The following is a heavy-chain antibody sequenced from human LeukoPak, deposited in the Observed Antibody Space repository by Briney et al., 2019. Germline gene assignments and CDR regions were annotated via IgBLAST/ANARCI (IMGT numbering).Heavy chain of an antibody. CDR1: GGSFSGYY. V-gene: IGHV4-34*01. D-gene: IGHD3-10*01. Sequence: PSETLSLTCAVYGGSFSGYYWSWIRQPPGKGLEWIGEINHSGSTNYNPSLKSRVTISVDTSKNQFSLKLSSVTAADTAVYYCARGRGVRGVNRLDYWGQGTLVTVSS. J-gene: IGHJ4*02. CDR3: ARGRGVRGVNRLDY. CDR2: INHSGST.